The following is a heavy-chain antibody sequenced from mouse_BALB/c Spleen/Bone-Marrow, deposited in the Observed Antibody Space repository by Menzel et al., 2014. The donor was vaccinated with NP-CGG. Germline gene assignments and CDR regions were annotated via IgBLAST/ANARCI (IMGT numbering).Heavy chain of an antibody. Sequence: QVQLQQSGAELVRPGASVTLSCKASGYTFTDYDMHWVKQTPVHSLEWIGTLDPETGGTAYNQKFKDMATLTADKSSTTAYMELRSLTSEDSAVYYCANWGYYAMDYWGQGISVTVSS. J-gene: IGHJ4*01. V-gene: IGHV1-15*01. CDR2: LDPETGGT. CDR3: ANWGYYAMDY. D-gene: IGHD4-1*01. CDR1: GYTFTDYD.